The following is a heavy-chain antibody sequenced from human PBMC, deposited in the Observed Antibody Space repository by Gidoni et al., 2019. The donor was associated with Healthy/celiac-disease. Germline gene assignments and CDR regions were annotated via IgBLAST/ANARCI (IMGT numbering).Heavy chain of an antibody. CDR2: INAGNGNT. CDR1: GYTFTSYA. D-gene: IGHD3-16*02. J-gene: IGHJ4*02. CDR3: ARGDYVWGSYRQIMD. V-gene: IGHV1-3*01. Sequence: QVQLVQSGAEVKKPGASVKVSCKASGYTFTSYAMHWVRQAPGQRLEWMGWINAGNGNTKYSQKFQGRVTITRDTSASTAYMELSSLRSEDTAVYYCARGDYVWGSYRQIMDWGQGTLVTVSS.